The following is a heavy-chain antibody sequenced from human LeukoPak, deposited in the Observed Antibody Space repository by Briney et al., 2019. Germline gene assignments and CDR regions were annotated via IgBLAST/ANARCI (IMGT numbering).Heavy chain of an antibody. CDR2: INHNGST. J-gene: IGHJ4*02. Sequence: TSETLSLTCAVYGGSLSGYYWSWIRQPPGKGLEWIGEINHNGSTNYNPSLKSRVTISVDTSKNQFSLKLSSVTAADTAVYYCASPFGQQLEPYYFDFWGQGTLVIVSS. D-gene: IGHD6-13*01. CDR3: ASPFGQQLEPYYFDF. V-gene: IGHV4-34*01. CDR1: GGSLSGYY.